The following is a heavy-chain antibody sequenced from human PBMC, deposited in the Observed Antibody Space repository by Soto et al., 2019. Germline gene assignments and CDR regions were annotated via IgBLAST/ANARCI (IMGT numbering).Heavy chain of an antibody. Sequence: GASVKVSCKASGGTFSSYAISWVRQAPGQGLEWMGGIIPIFGTANYAQKFQGRVTITADESTSTAYMELSSLRSEDTAVYYCARATEYSSGPRDYYYGMDVWGQGTTDTVSS. D-gene: IGHD6-19*01. V-gene: IGHV1-69*13. CDR2: IIPIFGTA. CDR1: GGTFSSYA. CDR3: ARATEYSSGPRDYYYGMDV. J-gene: IGHJ6*02.